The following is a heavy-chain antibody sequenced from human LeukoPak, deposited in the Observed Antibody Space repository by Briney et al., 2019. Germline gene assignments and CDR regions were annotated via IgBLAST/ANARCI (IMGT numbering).Heavy chain of an antibody. Sequence: PGGSLRLSCAASGFTFSRYWMSWVRQAPGKGLEWVANIKEDGGEKFHVDSVKGRFTISRDNAKNSLYLQMNSLRAEDTAVYYCARGLRSMIYDSSGYPHWGQGTLVTVSS. V-gene: IGHV3-7*01. CDR2: IKEDGGEK. CDR3: ARGLRSMIYDSSGYPH. CDR1: GFTFSRYW. D-gene: IGHD3-22*01. J-gene: IGHJ4*02.